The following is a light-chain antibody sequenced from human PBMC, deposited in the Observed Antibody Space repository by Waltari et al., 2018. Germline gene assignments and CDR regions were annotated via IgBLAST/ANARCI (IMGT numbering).Light chain of an antibody. V-gene: IGKV2-30*02. CDR1: QSLAHSDGNTY. J-gene: IGKJ1*01. Sequence: DVMMTQSPLSLPVTLGQPASISCRSSQSLAHSDGNTYLNWFQPRPGQSPRRLIYKVSNRDSGVPDRFSGSGSGTDFTLKISRVEAEDVAIYYCMQSTHWPWTFGQGTKVEIK. CDR3: MQSTHWPWT. CDR2: KVS.